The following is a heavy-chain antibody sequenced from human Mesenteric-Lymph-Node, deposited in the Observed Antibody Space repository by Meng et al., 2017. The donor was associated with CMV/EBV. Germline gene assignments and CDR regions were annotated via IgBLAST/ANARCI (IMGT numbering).Heavy chain of an antibody. Sequence: SETLSLTCSVSGYSISSGYYWGWIRQPPGKGLEWIGSLSHRGGIYYNLSLKSRVTISIDTSKNEVFLNMRSVTAADTAVYYCVRVGGFMAGAGLNWFDPWGQGTLVTVSS. D-gene: IGHD6-13*01. CDR1: GYSISSGYY. J-gene: IGHJ5*02. V-gene: IGHV4-38-2*02. CDR2: LSHRGGI. CDR3: VRVGGFMAGAGLNWFDP.